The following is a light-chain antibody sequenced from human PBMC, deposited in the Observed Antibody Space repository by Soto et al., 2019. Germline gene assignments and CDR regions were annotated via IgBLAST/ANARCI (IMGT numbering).Light chain of an antibody. CDR1: SSNIGSNY. Sequence: QSVLTQPPSASGTPGQRVTISCSGSSSNIGSNYVYWYQQLPGTAPKLLIYSNNQLPSGVPDRFSGSKSGTSASLSISGLRSEDEADYYCAAWDDSLSGYYVFGTGTQLSVL. V-gene: IGLV1-47*02. CDR2: SNN. J-gene: IGLJ1*01. CDR3: AAWDDSLSGYYV.